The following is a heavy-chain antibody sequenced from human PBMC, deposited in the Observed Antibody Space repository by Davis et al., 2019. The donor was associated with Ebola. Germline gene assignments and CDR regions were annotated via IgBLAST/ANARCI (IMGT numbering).Heavy chain of an antibody. J-gene: IGHJ6*02. CDR2: INAGNGNT. Sequence: AASVKVSCKASGYTFTSYAMHWVRRAPGQRLEWMGWINAGNGNTKYSQNFQGRVTITRDTSASTAYMELSSLRSEDTAVYYCARAGYSGYDPLTNYYYYYGMDVWGQGTTVTVSS. D-gene: IGHD5-12*01. V-gene: IGHV1-3*01. CDR1: GYTFTSYA. CDR3: ARAGYSGYDPLTNYYYYYGMDV.